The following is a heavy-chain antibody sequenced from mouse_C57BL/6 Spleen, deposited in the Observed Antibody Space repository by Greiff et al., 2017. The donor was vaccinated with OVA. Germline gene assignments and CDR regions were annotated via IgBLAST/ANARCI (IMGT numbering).Heavy chain of an antibody. V-gene: IGHV1-26*01. CDR1: GYTFTDYY. Sequence: EVQLQQSGPELVKPGASVKISCKASGYTFTDYYMNWVKQSHGKSLEWMGDINPNNGGTSYNQKFKGKATLTVDKSSSTAYMELRSLTSEDSAVYYCARSYYGKDYAMDYWGQGTSVTVSS. D-gene: IGHD2-1*01. CDR2: INPNNGGT. J-gene: IGHJ4*01. CDR3: ARSYYGKDYAMDY.